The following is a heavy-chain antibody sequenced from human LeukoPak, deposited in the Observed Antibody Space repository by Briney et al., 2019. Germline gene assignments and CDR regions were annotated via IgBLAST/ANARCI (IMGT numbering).Heavy chain of an antibody. V-gene: IGHV4-59*01. Sequence: SETLSLTCTVSGGSMSSYYWTWIRHPPGKGLEWIGYIYYSGSTNYKPSLKSRVTISVDTSKNQFSLKLSSVTAADTAVYYCARGGRGYSYGDPIDYWGQGTLVTVSS. D-gene: IGHD5-18*01. CDR1: GGSMSSYY. CDR3: ARGGRGYSYGDPIDY. CDR2: IYYSGST. J-gene: IGHJ4*02.